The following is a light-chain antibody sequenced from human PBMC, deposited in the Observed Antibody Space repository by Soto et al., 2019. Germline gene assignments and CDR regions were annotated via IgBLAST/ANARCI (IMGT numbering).Light chain of an antibody. V-gene: IGKV1-33*01. J-gene: IGKJ4*01. CDR3: QQYDELPLT. Sequence: DIQMTQSPSSLSASVGDRVTLTCQASQDINNFLYWVQQKPGKAPQVLIYDASKLETGVPSRFSGSVSGTTFTFTISSLQPEDIATYYCQQYDELPLTFDGGTKVEIK. CDR1: QDINNF. CDR2: DAS.